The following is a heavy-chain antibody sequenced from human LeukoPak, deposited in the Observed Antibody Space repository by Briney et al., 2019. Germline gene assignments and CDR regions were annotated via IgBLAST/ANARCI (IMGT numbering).Heavy chain of an antibody. V-gene: IGHV4-39*07. CDR2: IYYSGST. J-gene: IGHJ3*02. CDR1: GGSISSSSYY. CDR3: ARDYLGGNPDAFDI. Sequence: SETLSLTCTVSGGSISSSSYYWGWIRQPPGKGLEWIGSIYYSGSTYYNPSLNSRVTISVDTSKDQFSLKLSSVTAADTAVYYCARDYLGGNPDAFDIWGQGTMVTVSS. D-gene: IGHD4-23*01.